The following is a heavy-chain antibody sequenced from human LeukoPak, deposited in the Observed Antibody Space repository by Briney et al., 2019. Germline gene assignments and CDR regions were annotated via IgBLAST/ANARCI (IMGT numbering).Heavy chain of an antibody. CDR2: IYYSGST. D-gene: IGHD1-26*01. CDR3: ARVSWELLPYYYYYMDV. Sequence: PSETLSLTCTVSGGSISSSSYYWGWIRQPPGKGLEWIGSIYYSGSTYYNPSLKSRVTISVDTSKNQFSLKLSSVTAADTAVYYCARVSWELLPYYYYYMDVWRKGTTVTVSS. V-gene: IGHV4-39*07. CDR1: GGSISSSSYY. J-gene: IGHJ6*03.